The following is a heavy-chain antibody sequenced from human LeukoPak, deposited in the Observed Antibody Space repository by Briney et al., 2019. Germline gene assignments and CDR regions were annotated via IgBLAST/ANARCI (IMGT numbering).Heavy chain of an antibody. Sequence: ASVKVSCKVSGYTLTELSMHWVRQAPGKGLEWMGGFDPEDGETIYAQKFQGRVTMTEDTSTDSAYMELSSLRSEDTAVYYCATDTTRANWNDFANWGQGTLVTVSS. CDR2: FDPEDGET. CDR1: GYTLTELS. V-gene: IGHV1-24*01. CDR3: ATDTTRANWNDFAN. D-gene: IGHD1-20*01. J-gene: IGHJ4*02.